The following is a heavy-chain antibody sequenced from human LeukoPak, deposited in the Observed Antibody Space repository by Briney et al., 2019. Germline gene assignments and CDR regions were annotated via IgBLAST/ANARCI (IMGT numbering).Heavy chain of an antibody. D-gene: IGHD2-2*01. CDR1: GGSISSGDYY. V-gene: IGHV4-30-4*01. Sequence: SETLSLTCTVSGGSISSGDYYWRWLRQPPGKGLEWIGYIYYSGSTYYNPSLKSRVTISVDTSKNQFSLKLSSVTAADTAVYYCAREYVVVVPAATYFDYWGQGTLVTVSS. CDR2: IYYSGST. J-gene: IGHJ4*02. CDR3: AREYVVVVPAATYFDY.